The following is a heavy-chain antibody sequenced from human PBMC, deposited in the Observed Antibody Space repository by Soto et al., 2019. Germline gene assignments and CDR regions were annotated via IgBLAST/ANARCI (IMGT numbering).Heavy chain of an antibody. CDR2: IYYSGST. CDR1: GGSISSSSYY. D-gene: IGHD6-13*01. J-gene: IGHJ6*03. Sequence: PSETLSLTCTVSGGSISSSSYYWGWIRQPPGKGLEWIGSIYYSGSTYYNPSLKSRVTISVDTSKNQFSLKLSSVTAADTAVYYCSVRSQLGYSYYMDVWGKGTTVTVSS. CDR3: SVRSQLGYSYYMDV. V-gene: IGHV4-39*01.